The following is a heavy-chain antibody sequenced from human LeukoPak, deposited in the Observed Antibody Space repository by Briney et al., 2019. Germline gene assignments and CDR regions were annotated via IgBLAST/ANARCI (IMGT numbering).Heavy chain of an antibody. V-gene: IGHV1-18*01. CDR3: ARQGYGGHSRGAAVY. CDR2: ISANNGNR. CDR1: GYTFTNYG. J-gene: IGHJ4*02. D-gene: IGHD4-23*01. Sequence: ASVKVSCKASGYTFTNYGISWVRQAPGQGLEWMGWISANNGNRNYALKLQDRVSMTTDTSTSTAYMELRSLRSDDTAVYYCARQGYGGHSRGAAVYWGQGTLVTVSS.